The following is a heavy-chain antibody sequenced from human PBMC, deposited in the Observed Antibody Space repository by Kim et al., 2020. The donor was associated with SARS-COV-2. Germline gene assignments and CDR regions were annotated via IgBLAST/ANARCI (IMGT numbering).Heavy chain of an antibody. CDR3: AVPGSYYGYYYYGMDV. V-gene: IGHV1-58*01. J-gene: IGHJ6*02. CDR1: GFTFTSSA. Sequence: SVKVSCKASGFTFTSSAVQWVRQARGQRLEWIGWIVVGSGNTNYAQKFQERVTITRDMSTSTAYMELSSLRSEDTAVYYCAVPGSYYGYYYYGMDVWGQGTTVTVSS. D-gene: IGHD1-26*01. CDR2: IVVGSGNT.